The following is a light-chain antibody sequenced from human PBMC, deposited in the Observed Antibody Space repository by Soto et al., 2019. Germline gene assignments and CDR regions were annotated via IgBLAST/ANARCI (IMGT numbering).Light chain of an antibody. V-gene: IGKV1-39*01. Sequence: DIQMTQSPSSLSSSVGDRVTLTCLASQSITIYLNWYKQKPGEAPNLLSFGASTLQSGVPSRFSGSGSGTDFTLTISSLKPEDFATYYCQQSYSTLWTFGQGTKVDI. CDR3: QQSYSTLWT. J-gene: IGKJ1*01. CDR1: QSITIY. CDR2: GAS.